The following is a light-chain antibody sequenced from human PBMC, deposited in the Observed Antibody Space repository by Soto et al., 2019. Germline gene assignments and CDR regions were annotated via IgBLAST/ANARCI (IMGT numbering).Light chain of an antibody. CDR3: QQSYSTPRT. CDR2: AAS. Sequence: SXGDRVTITCRASQSISSYLNWYQQKPGKAPKLLIYAASSLQSGVPSRFSGSGSGTDFTLTISSLQPEDFATYYCQQSYSTPRTFGQGTKVEIK. CDR1: QSISSY. J-gene: IGKJ1*01. V-gene: IGKV1-39*01.